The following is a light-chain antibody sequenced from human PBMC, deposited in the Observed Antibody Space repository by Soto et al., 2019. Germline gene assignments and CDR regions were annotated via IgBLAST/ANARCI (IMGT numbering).Light chain of an antibody. CDR1: QSISSH. J-gene: IGKJ5*01. Sequence: PSSLSASVGDTVTITCRASQSISSHLNWYQQKPGKAPNLLMYTASNLQSGVPSRFSGSGSGTDFTLTISSLQPEDFATYYCQQSYSTPISFGQGTRLE. CDR3: QQSYSTPIS. V-gene: IGKV1-39*01. CDR2: TAS.